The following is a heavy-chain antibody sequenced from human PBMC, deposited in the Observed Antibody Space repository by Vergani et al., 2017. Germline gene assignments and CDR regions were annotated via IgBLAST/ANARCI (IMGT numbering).Heavy chain of an antibody. CDR2: IYGSGTI. D-gene: IGHD3/OR15-3a*01. V-gene: IGHV4-61*02. Sequence: QVQLQESGPGLVKPSQTLSLTCSVSGVSVSSTAFSWNWIHQPAGQGLEWIGRIYGSGTINYNPSLESRVTISRDTSRNQFSLKVHAVTAADTAVYYCARGETRTDWLDPWGQGTQVIVSS. CDR1: GVSVSSTAFS. CDR3: ARGETRTDWLDP. J-gene: IGHJ5*02.